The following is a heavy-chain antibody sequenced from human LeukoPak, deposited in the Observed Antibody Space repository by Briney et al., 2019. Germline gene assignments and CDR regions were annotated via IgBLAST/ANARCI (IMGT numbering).Heavy chain of an antibody. D-gene: IGHD3-22*01. Sequence: SGPTLVNPTQTLTLTCTFSGFSLSTSGVGVGWIRQPPGKALEWLALIYWNDDKRYSPSLKSRLTITMDTSKNQVVLTMTNMDPVDTATYYCAHSSANSSGYRDAFDIWGQGTMVTVSS. J-gene: IGHJ3*02. CDR1: GFSLSTSGVG. V-gene: IGHV2-5*01. CDR3: AHSSANSSGYRDAFDI. CDR2: IYWNDDK.